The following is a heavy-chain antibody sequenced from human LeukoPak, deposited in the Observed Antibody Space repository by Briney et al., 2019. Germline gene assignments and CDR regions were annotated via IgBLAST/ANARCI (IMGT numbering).Heavy chain of an antibody. CDR1: GFTSSDYY. D-gene: IGHD4-17*01. Sequence: PGGSLRLSCAASGFTSSDYYMSWIRQAPGKGLEWVSYISSSGSTIYYADSVKGRFTISRDNAKNSLYLQMNSLRAEDTAVYYCATTTITVTTVYWYFDLWGRGTLVTVSS. J-gene: IGHJ2*01. V-gene: IGHV3-11*01. CDR3: ATTTITVTTVYWYFDL. CDR2: ISSSGSTI.